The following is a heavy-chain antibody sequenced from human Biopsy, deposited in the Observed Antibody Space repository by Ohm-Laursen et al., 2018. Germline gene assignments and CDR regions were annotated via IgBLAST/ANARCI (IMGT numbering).Heavy chain of an antibody. D-gene: IGHD3-3*01. CDR3: ARDPGYDFWSGSDPFDI. CDR1: GYTFTAYG. CDR2: ISTYNDDT. J-gene: IGHJ3*02. V-gene: IGHV1-18*04. Sequence: ASAKVSCKTSGYTFTAYGISWGRQAPRQGLEWMGWISTYNDDTNIAQKFQGRVSMTTDTSTRTAYMELRSLRSGDTATYFCARDPGYDFWSGSDPFDIWGQGTLVTVS.